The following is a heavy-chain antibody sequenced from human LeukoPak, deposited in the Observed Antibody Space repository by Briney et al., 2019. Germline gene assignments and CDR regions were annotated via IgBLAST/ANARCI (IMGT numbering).Heavy chain of an antibody. CDR2: IYYSGSN. D-gene: IGHD1-26*01. V-gene: IGHV4-59*01. Sequence: TPSDTRITTGGSICNGKRGYLGGRPGIGLERMGYIYYSGSNNYNPYPKSRVIISVDESTNQSSLKLSSVTAADTAVYYCAGEDYSGSYKNWFDPWGQGTLVTVSS. J-gene: IGHJ5*02. CDR1: GGSICNGK. CDR3: AGEDYSGSYKNWFDP.